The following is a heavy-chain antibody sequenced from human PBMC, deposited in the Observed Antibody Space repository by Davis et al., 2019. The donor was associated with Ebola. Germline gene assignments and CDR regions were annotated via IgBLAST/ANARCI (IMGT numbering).Heavy chain of an antibody. V-gene: IGHV4-34*01. J-gene: IGHJ4*02. CDR2: INHSGST. Sequence: MPSETLSLTCAVYGGSFSGYYWHWIRQPPGKGLQWIGEINHSGSTNYNPSLKSRVTTSVDTSKNQFSLKLNSVTAADTAVYYCARGIYDSSSSRSDYSDSWGQGTLVTVSS. CDR3: ARGIYDSSSSRSDYSDS. CDR1: GGSFSGYY. D-gene: IGHD3-22*01.